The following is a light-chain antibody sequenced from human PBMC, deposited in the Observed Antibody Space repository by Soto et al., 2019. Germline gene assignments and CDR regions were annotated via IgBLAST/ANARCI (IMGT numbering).Light chain of an antibody. CDR1: QGISTY. Sequence: DIQLTQSPSSLSASVGDRVTITCRASQGISTYLAWYQQKPGKVPKLLIYTASTLHSGVPSRFSGSGSGTDVTLTIRSLQPEDVATYYWQKYGSAPGTFGQGTKVDIK. CDR2: TAS. V-gene: IGKV1-27*01. CDR3: QKYGSAPGT. J-gene: IGKJ1*01.